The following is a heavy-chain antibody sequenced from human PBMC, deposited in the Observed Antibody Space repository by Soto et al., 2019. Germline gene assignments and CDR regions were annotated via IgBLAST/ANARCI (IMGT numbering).Heavy chain of an antibody. Sequence: QVQLVQSGSEVKKPGASVTVSCEASGYSFISYGISWVRQAPGQGLEWMGWLSADDGQTNYAQKFQGRVTMTTHTYTSTAYLELRILRSDATAVYYSARWGYCSSTSCFDFNYWGQGTLVNVSS. CDR2: LSADDGQT. D-gene: IGHD2-2*01. CDR3: ARWGYCSSTSCFDFNY. V-gene: IGHV1-18*01. J-gene: IGHJ4*02. CDR1: GYSFISYG.